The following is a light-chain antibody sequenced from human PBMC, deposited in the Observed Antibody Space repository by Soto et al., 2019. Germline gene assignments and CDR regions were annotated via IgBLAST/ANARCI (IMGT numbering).Light chain of an antibody. CDR1: QSIRSW. CDR2: DAS. V-gene: IGKV1-5*01. Sequence: DIQMTQSPSTLSASIGDRVTITCRASQSIRSWLAWYQQKPGRAPKLLIYDASSLERGVPSRFSGSGSGTEFPLTISSLQPDDFAIYYCQQYNSYWTFGQGTKVEIK. CDR3: QQYNSYWT. J-gene: IGKJ1*01.